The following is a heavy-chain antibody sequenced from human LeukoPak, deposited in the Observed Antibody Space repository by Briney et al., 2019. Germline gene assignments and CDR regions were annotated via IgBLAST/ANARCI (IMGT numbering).Heavy chain of an antibody. D-gene: IGHD1-26*01. CDR2: ISGSGAST. Sequence: GGSLRLSCLTSGFTFSTNAMSWVRQAPGKGLECISGISGSGASTYYADSVTGRFTISRDHSRNKLYMQMNSLRGDDTAVYYCAKDVGKWASLHFFDYWGQGTLVTVSS. V-gene: IGHV3-23*01. CDR3: AKDVGKWASLHFFDY. CDR1: GFTFSTNA. J-gene: IGHJ4*02.